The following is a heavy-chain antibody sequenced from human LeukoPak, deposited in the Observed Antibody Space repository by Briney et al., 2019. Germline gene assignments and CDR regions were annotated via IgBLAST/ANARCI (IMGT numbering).Heavy chain of an antibody. D-gene: IGHD3-3*01. J-gene: IGHJ3*02. V-gene: IGHV4-31*03. Sequence: SQTLSLTCTVSCGSISSGGYYWSWIRQHPGKGLEWIGYIYYSGSTYYNPSLKSRVTISVDTSKNQFSLKLSSVTAADTAVYYCARERGGFGVVMKGAFDIWGQGTMVTVSS. CDR1: CGSISSGGYY. CDR3: ARERGGFGVVMKGAFDI. CDR2: IYYSGST.